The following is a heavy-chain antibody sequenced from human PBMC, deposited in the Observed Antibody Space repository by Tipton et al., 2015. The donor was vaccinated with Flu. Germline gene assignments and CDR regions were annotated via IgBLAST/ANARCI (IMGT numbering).Heavy chain of an antibody. J-gene: IGHJ6*02. Sequence: TLSLTCSVSGGSISSGDYCWSWIRQHPGKGLEWIGNIYYSGSIDYNPSLKSRVTISVDTSKNLFSLKLSSVTAADTAVYYCARDLWNDRRAYYYYGVDVWGQGTTVTVSS. CDR1: GGSISSGDYC. V-gene: IGHV4-31*03. CDR3: ARDLWNDRRAYYYYGVDV. D-gene: IGHD1-1*01. CDR2: IYYSGSI.